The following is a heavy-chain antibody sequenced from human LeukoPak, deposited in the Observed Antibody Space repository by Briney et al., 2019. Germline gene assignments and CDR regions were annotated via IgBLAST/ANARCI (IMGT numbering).Heavy chain of an antibody. J-gene: IGHJ3*02. Sequence: SETLSLTCAVYGGSFSGYYWSWIRQPPGKGLEWIGEINHSGSTNYSPSLKSRVTISVDTSKNQFSLKLSSVTAADTAAYYCARHLGGSGSHDAFDIWGQGTMVTVSS. V-gene: IGHV4-34*01. D-gene: IGHD3-10*01. CDR2: INHSGST. CDR1: GGSFSGYY. CDR3: ARHLGGSGSHDAFDI.